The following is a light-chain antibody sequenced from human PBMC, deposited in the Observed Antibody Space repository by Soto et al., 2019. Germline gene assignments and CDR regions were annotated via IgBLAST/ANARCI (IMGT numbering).Light chain of an antibody. J-gene: IGLJ7*01. CDR3: AAWDDSLSGAV. CDR1: SSNIGSNY. CDR2: RNN. V-gene: IGLV1-47*01. Sequence: QSVLTQPRSASGTPGQRVTISCSGSSSNIGSNYVYWYQQLPGTAPKLLIYRNNQRPSGVPDRFSGSKSGTSASLAISGLRSEDEAAYYCAAWDDSLSGAVFGGGTQLTVL.